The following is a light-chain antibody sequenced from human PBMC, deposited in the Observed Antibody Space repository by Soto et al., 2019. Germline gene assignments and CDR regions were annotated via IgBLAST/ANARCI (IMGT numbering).Light chain of an antibody. Sequence: EIVLTQSPGTLSLSPGERATLSCRASQSVSSTYLAWYQQKPGQAPRLLIDGASSRATGIPDRFSGSGSGTDFTLTISRLEPEDFAVYYCQQRETFGQGTKVEIK. J-gene: IGKJ1*01. CDR3: QQRET. CDR1: QSVSSTY. CDR2: GAS. V-gene: IGKV3-20*01.